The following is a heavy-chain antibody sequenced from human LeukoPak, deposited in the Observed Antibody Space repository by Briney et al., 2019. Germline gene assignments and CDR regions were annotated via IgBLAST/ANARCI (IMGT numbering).Heavy chain of an antibody. CDR3: ARAPSYNSARLDV. Sequence: SETLSLTCAVYGGSFSGYYWTWVRQPAGKGLEWIGRIYTSGGTNYNPSLKSRVTMSVDTSENRFSLKLTSVTAADTAVYYCARAPSYNSARLDVWGQGTTVTVSS. CDR2: IYTSGGT. V-gene: IGHV4-59*10. J-gene: IGHJ6*02. CDR1: GGSFSGYY. D-gene: IGHD1-1*01.